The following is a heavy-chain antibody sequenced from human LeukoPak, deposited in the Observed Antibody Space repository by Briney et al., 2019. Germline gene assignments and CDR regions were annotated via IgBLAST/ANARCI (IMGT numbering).Heavy chain of an antibody. D-gene: IGHD3-22*01. J-gene: IGHJ6*03. CDR3: AKHREVVTSPYYYYMDV. Sequence: GGSLRLSCAASGFTFSGYGMHWVRQAPGKGLEWVAYIRYDGSNKYYADSVKGRFTISRDNSKNTLYLQMNSLRAEDTAVYYCAKHREVVTSPYYYYMDVWGKGTTVTVSS. CDR1: GFTFSGYG. CDR2: IRYDGSNK. V-gene: IGHV3-30*02.